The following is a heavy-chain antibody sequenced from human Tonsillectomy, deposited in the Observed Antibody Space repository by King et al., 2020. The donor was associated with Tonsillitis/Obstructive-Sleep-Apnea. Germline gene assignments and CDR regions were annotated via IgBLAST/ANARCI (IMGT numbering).Heavy chain of an antibody. Sequence: VQLQQSGPGLVKPSQTLSLTCAISGDSVSNNTAAWNWLRQSPSRGLEWLGRTYYRSKWYNDCAVSVRSRITINPDTSKNQFSLRLNSVTPEDTAVYYCLRERYDTFDVWGQGTLVTVSS. V-gene: IGHV6-1*01. J-gene: IGHJ3*01. D-gene: IGHD3-9*01. CDR1: GDSVSNNTAA. CDR2: TYYRSKWYN. CDR3: LRERYDTFDV.